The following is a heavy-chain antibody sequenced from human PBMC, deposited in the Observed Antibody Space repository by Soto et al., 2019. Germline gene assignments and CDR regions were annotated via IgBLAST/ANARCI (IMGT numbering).Heavy chain of an antibody. CDR3: ARTQGSGPKWYFDL. J-gene: IGHJ2*01. V-gene: IGHV4-59*08. CDR1: GGSISSYY. CDR2: IYYSGST. Sequence: QVQLQESGPGLVKPSETLSLTCTVSGGSISSYYWSWIRQPPGKGLEWIGYIYYSGSTNYNPSLKSRVTISVDTSKNQFSLRLSSVTAADTAVYYCARTQGSGPKWYFDLWGRGTLVTVSS.